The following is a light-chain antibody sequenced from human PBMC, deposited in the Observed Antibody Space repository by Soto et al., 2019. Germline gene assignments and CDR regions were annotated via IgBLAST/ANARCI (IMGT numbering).Light chain of an antibody. CDR2: DAS. CDR1: QSVSSY. V-gene: IGKV3-11*01. CDR3: QQYDNWPWT. J-gene: IGKJ5*01. Sequence: EIVLTQSPATLSLSPGERATLSCRASQSVSSYLAWYQQKPGQAPRLLIYDASNRATGIPARFSGSGSGTDFTLTISSLQSEDFAVYYCQQYDNWPWTFGQGTRLEIK.